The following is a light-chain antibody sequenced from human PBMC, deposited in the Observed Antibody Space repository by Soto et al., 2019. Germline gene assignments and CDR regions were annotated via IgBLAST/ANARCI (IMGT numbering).Light chain of an antibody. Sequence: EIVLTQSPGTLSLSPGERATLSCRASQSVSSIYLAWYQQKPGQAPRLLIYGASSRATGIPDRFSGSGSGTDFTLTISRLEPDDFAVYYCQQYCSSPLGYTFGQGTKLEIK. CDR1: QSVSSIY. CDR2: GAS. V-gene: IGKV3-20*01. CDR3: QQYCSSPLGYT. J-gene: IGKJ2*01.